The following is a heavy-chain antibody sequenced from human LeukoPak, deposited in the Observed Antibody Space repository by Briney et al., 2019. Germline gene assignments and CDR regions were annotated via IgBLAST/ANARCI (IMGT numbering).Heavy chain of an antibody. J-gene: IGHJ6*03. CDR2: ISGPGGST. D-gene: IGHD3-22*01. CDR3: AKHDMIVVVIMYMDV. V-gene: IGHV3-23*01. CDR1: GFTFSSYG. Sequence: PGGSLRLSCAASGFTFSSYGMSWVRQAPGKGLEWVSTISGPGGSTYYADSVKGRFTISRDNSKNTLYLQMNSLRAEDTAVYYCAKHDMIVVVIMYMDVWGKGTTVTVSS.